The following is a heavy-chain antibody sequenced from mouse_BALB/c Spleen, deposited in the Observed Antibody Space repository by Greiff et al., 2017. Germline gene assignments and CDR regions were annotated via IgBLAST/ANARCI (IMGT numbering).Heavy chain of an antibody. CDR3: ARERNGYYWYFDV. CDR1: GDSITSGY. Sequence: EVKLEESGPSLVKPSQTLSLTCSVTGDSITSGYWNWIRKFPGNKLEYMGYISYSGSTYYNPSLKSRISITRDTSKNQYYLQLNSVTTEDTATYYCARERNGYYWYFDVWGAGTTVTVSS. D-gene: IGHD2-2*01. V-gene: IGHV3-8*02. J-gene: IGHJ1*01. CDR2: ISYSGST.